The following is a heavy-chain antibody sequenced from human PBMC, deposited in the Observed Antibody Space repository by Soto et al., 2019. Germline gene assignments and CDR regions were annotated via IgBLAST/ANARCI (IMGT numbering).Heavy chain of an antibody. CDR2: IYYSGST. D-gene: IGHD6-6*01. CDR1: GGSISSYY. CDR3: ARVGEYSSSSVDY. J-gene: IGHJ4*02. V-gene: IGHV4-59*01. Sequence: NPSETLSLTCTVSGGSISSYYWSWIRQPPGKGLEWIGYIYYSGSTNYNPSLKSRVTISVDTSKNQFSLKLSSVTAADTAVYYCARVGEYSSSSVDYWGQGTLVTVSS.